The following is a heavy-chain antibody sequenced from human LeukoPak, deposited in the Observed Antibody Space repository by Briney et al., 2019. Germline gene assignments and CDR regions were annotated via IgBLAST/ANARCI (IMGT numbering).Heavy chain of an antibody. CDR3: ARDNDFWSGYSLVSGWFDP. V-gene: IGHV3-30*19. CDR2: ISYDGSNK. D-gene: IGHD3-3*01. Sequence: GGSLRLSCAASGFTFSTYGMHWVRQAPGKGLEWVAVISYDGSNKYYADSVKGRFTISRDNSKNTLYLQMNSLRAEDTAVYYCARDNDFWSGYSLVSGWFDPWGQGTLVTVSS. CDR1: GFTFSTYG. J-gene: IGHJ5*02.